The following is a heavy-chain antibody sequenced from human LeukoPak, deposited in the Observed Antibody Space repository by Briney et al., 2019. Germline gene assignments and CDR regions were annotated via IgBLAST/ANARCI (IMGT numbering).Heavy chain of an antibody. CDR1: GFTFSSHA. CDR2: ISAGGDNT. J-gene: IGHJ4*02. D-gene: IGHD3-22*01. V-gene: IGHV3-23*01. Sequence: GGSLRLSCAASGFTFSSHAMSWVRQTPGKGLEWVSSISAGGDNTHYADSVKGRFTISRDNSTSTLYLQMNSLRAEDTAVYFCAYFDSSGYYYGRLRYWGQGTPVTVSS. CDR3: AYFDSSGYYYGRLRY.